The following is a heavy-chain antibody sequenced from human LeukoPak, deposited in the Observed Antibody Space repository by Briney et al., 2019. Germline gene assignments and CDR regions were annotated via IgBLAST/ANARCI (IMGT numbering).Heavy chain of an antibody. V-gene: IGHV3-33*01. J-gene: IGHJ4*02. CDR3: ARGERVGATLLDY. D-gene: IGHD1-26*01. CDR2: IWYDGSNK. CDR1: GFTFSSYG. Sequence: GRSLRLSCAASGFTFSSYGMHWVRQAPGKGLEWVAVIWYDGSNKYYADSVKGRFTISRDNSKNTLYLQMNSLRAEDTAVYYCARGERVGATLLDYWGQGTPVTVSS.